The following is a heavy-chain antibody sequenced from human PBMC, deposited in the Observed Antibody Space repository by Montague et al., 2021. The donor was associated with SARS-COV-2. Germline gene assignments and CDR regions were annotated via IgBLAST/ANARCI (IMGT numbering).Heavy chain of an antibody. CDR1: GFTFSSYS. CDR2: IQFDGSSK. D-gene: IGHD3-16*01. CDR3: ARGRHWLVLGEVDY. Sequence: SLRLSCAASGFTFSSYSMHWVRQAPGNGLEWVAVIQFDGSSKYHVDSMKGRLTISRDNTKNTLFLQMNSLRVEDTAVYYCARGRHWLVLGEVDYWGQGTLVTVSS. V-gene: IGHV3-30*04. J-gene: IGHJ4*02.